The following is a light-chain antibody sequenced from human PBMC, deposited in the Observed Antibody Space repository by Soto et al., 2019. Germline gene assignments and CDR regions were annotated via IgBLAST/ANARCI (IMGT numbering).Light chain of an antibody. Sequence: QSALTQPASVSGSPGQSITISCTGTSNDIGAYNYVSWYQQHPGKAPKLMIYEVSNRPSGVSNRFSGSKSGNTASLSIAGLQAEDEADYHCSSHTSSSTIYVFGSGTKVTVL. V-gene: IGLV2-14*01. CDR3: SSHTSSSTIYV. J-gene: IGLJ1*01. CDR1: SNDIGAYNY. CDR2: EVS.